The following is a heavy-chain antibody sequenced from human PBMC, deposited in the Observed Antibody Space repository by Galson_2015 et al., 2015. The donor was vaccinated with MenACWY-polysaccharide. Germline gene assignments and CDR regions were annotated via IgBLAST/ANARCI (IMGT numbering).Heavy chain of an antibody. CDR3: ATGSMWWPLDP. CDR2: IYRDGNT. J-gene: IGHJ5*02. CDR1: GFIVSSKY. Sequence: SLRLSCAASGFIVSSKYMTWVRQAPGKGLECVSIIYRDGNTQYTDSVKGRFTTSRDNSKNMLYLQMNSRRPEDTAMYYCATGSMWWPLDPSGQGTLVTVSS. D-gene: IGHD2-21*01. V-gene: IGHV3-53*05.